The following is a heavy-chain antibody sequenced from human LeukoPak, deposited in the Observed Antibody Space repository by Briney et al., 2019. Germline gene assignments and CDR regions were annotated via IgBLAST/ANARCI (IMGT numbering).Heavy chain of an antibody. V-gene: IGHV1-2*02. D-gene: IGHD6-19*01. CDR1: GYTFTGLY. CDR3: ARLGSSSHRILDY. CDR2: INPKSGGT. Sequence: ASVKVSCKASGYTFTGLYIQWVRQAPGQGLEWMGWINPKSGGTNYAQEFQGRVTMTRDTSISTAYMELIGLRSDDTAVYYCARLGSSSHRILDYWGQGALVTVSS. J-gene: IGHJ4*02.